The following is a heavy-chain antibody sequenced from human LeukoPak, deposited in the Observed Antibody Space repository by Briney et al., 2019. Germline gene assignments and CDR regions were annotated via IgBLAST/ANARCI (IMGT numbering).Heavy chain of an antibody. CDR2: ISPTGGST. CDR3: VPKGTEGY. Sequence: GGSLRLSCLASGFAFSGYAMHWVRQAPGKGLQYVSAISPTGGSTYYADSVKGRFSISRDNSKNTLYLQMSSLRPEDTAVYYCVPKGTEGYWGQGTLVTVSS. CDR1: GFAFSGYA. V-gene: IGHV3-64D*06. J-gene: IGHJ4*02.